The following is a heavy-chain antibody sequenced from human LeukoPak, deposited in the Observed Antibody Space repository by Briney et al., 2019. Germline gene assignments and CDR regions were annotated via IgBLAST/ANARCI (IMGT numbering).Heavy chain of an antibody. CDR2: INWNGGST. CDR1: GFTFDDYG. V-gene: IGHV3-20*04. Sequence: GGSLRLSCAASGFTFDDYGMTWVRQTPGKGLEWVSGINWNGGSTGYADSVKGRFTISRDNAKNSLYLQMNSLRAEDTAVYYCARDDDGSGSYYKWGYYYYYMDVWGKGATVTVSS. CDR3: ARDDDGSGSYYKWGYYYYYMDV. D-gene: IGHD3-10*01. J-gene: IGHJ6*03.